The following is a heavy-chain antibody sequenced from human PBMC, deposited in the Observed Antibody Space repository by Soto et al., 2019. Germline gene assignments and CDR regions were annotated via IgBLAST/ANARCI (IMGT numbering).Heavy chain of an antibody. V-gene: IGHV3-23*01. Sequence: GGSLRLSCAASGFTFSSYAMSWVRQAPGKGLEWVSAISGSGGSTYYADSVKGRFTISRDNSKNTLYLQMNSLRAEDTAVYYCAKDRKRITIFGVVITPFDYWGQGTLVTVSS. CDR2: ISGSGGST. CDR1: GFTFSSYA. CDR3: AKDRKRITIFGVVITPFDY. J-gene: IGHJ4*02. D-gene: IGHD3-3*01.